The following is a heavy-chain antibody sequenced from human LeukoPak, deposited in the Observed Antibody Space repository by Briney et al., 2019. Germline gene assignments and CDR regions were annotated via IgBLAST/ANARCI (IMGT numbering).Heavy chain of an antibody. Sequence: GGSLRLSCAASGFTFSSNWMSWVRQAPGKGLEWVANIKQDGSEKYYVDSVKGRFTISRDDAKNSLYLQMNSLRVEDTAVYYCLQRGFDYWGQGALVTVSS. CDR3: LQRGFDY. CDR2: IKQDGSEK. J-gene: IGHJ4*02. CDR1: GFTFSSNW. D-gene: IGHD3-16*01. V-gene: IGHV3-7*01.